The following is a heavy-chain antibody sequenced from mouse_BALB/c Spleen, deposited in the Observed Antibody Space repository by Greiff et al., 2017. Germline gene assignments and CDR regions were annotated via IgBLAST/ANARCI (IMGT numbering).Heavy chain of an antibody. J-gene: IGHJ3*01. CDR1: GFSFCSYG. V-gene: IGHV2-6-4*01. CDR3: ARIGNYPPFAY. Sequence: QVQLMESGPGLVAPSQSLSITCTVSGFSFCSYGVHWVRQPPGKGLEWLGMIWGGGSTDYNSALKSRLSISKDNSKSQVFLKMNSLQTDDTAMYYCARIGNYPPFAYWGQGTLVTVSA. CDR2: IWGGGST. D-gene: IGHD2-1*01.